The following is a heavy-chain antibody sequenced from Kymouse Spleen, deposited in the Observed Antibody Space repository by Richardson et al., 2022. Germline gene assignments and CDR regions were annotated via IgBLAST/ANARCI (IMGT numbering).Heavy chain of an antibody. D-gene: IGHD3-9*01. CDR1: GGSISSSSYY. CDR3: ARHGYRITIF*LVIIKDYYYYGMDV. CDR2: IYYSGST. V-gene: IGHV4-39*01. J-gene: IGHJ6*02. Sequence: QLQLQESGPGLVKPSETLSLTCTVSGGSISSSSYYWGWIRQPPGKGLEWIGSIYYSGSTYYNPSLKSRVTISVDTSKNQFSLKLSSVTAADTAVYYCARHGYRITIF*LVIIKDYYYYGMDVWGQGTTVTVSS.